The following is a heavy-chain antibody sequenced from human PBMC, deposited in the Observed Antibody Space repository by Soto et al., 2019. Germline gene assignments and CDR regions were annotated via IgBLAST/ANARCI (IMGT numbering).Heavy chain of an antibody. V-gene: IGHV3-66*01. J-gene: IGHJ6*02. CDR3: ARGGDSYGYGEYYYYGMDV. CDR2: INSGGNT. CDR1: GFGVSNNY. D-gene: IGHD5-18*01. Sequence: EVQLVESGGGLVQPGGSLRLSCAASGFGVSNNYMSWVRQAPGKGLEWVSAINSGGNTYYADSVKGRFTISRDNSKKKVYIQMNSVGAEVTAVYYCARGGDSYGYGEYYYYGMDVWGQVTTVTVYS.